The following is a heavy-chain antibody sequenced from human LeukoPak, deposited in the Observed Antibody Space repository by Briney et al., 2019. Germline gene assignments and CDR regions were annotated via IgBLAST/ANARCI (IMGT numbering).Heavy chain of an antibody. D-gene: IGHD4-11*01. CDR1: GGSISSYY. V-gene: IGHV4-59*01. J-gene: IGHJ4*02. CDR3: AGHSNGVPY. CDR2: IYYSGST. Sequence: SETLSLTCTVSGGSISSYYWSWIRQPPGKGLEWIGYIYYSGSTNYNPSLKSRVTISVDTSKNQFSLKLSSVTAADTAVYYCAGHSNGVPYWGRGTLVTVSS.